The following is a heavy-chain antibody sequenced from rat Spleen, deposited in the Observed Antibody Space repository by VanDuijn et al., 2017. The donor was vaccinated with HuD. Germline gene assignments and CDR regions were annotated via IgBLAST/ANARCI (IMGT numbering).Heavy chain of an antibody. CDR2: ISTGGGNT. V-gene: IGHV5-25*01. CDR1: GFTFSNYD. Sequence: EVQLVESGGGLVQPGRSLKLSCAASGFTFSNYDMPWVRQAPTKGLEWIASISTGGGNTYYRDSVKGRFTISRDNAKSTLNLQMDSLRSEDTATYYCAREADVPFHYFDYWGQGVLVTVSS. CDR3: AREADVPFHYFDY. D-gene: IGHD1-12*01. J-gene: IGHJ2*01.